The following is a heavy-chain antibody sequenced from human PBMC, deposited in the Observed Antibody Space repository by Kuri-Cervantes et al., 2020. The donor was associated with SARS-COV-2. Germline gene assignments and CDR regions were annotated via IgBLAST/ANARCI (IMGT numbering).Heavy chain of an antibody. CDR3: ARATRGRDSHGLDYYGMDV. Sequence: SQTLSLTCAISGDSVSSNSAAWNWIRQSPSRGLEWLGRTYYRSKWYNDYAVSVKSRITINPDTSKNQFSLQLNSVTPEDTAVYYCARATRGRDSHGLDYYGMDVWGQGTTVTVSS. V-gene: IGHV6-1*01. CDR2: TYYRSKWYN. CDR1: GDSVSSNSAA. D-gene: IGHD3-16*01. J-gene: IGHJ6*02.